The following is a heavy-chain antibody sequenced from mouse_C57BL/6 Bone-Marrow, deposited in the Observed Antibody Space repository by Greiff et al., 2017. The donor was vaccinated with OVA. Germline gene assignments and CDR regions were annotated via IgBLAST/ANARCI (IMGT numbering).Heavy chain of an antibody. CDR1: GFTFSSYG. CDR2: ISSGGSYT. CDR3: ARQRGSYGYFDV. Sequence: EVMLVESGGDLVKPGGSLKLSCAASGFTFSSYGMSWVRQTPDKRLEWVATISSGGSYTYYPDSVKGRFTISRDNAKNTLYLQMSSLKSEDTAMYYCARQRGSYGYFDVWGTGTTVTVSS. J-gene: IGHJ1*03. D-gene: IGHD1-1*01. V-gene: IGHV5-6*02.